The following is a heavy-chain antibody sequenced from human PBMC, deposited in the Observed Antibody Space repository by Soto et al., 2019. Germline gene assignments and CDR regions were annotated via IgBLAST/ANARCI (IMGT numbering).Heavy chain of an antibody. CDR3: ARRHSSSSGFDP. D-gene: IGHD6-6*01. J-gene: IGHJ5*02. CDR1: GYSFANYW. CDR2: IDPADSYT. Sequence: GESLKISCTGSGYSFANYWITWVRQMPGKGLEWMGRIDPADSYTNYSPSFQGHVTFSVDKSIDTAYLQWRSLRASDTAMYYCARRHSSSSGFDPWGQGTLVTVSS. V-gene: IGHV5-10-1*01.